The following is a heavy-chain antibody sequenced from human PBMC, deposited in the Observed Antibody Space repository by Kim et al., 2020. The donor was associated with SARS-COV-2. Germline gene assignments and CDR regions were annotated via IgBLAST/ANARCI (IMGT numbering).Heavy chain of an antibody. V-gene: IGHV3-48*02. CDR3: ARGLADLGYYYEGLDV. CDR1: GFTFSSYG. D-gene: IGHD2-21*01. CDR2: ISSSGSTI. J-gene: IGHJ6*02. Sequence: GGSLRLSCAASGFTFSSYGMNWVRQAPGKGLEWVSYISSSGSTIYYVDSVKGRFTISRDNAKNTLYLQMNSLRDEDTAVYYCARGLADLGYYYEGLDVWGQGTPVTVSS.